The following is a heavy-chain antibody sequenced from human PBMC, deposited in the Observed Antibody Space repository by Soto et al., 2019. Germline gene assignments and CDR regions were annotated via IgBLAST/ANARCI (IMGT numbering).Heavy chain of an antibody. D-gene: IGHD6-13*01. J-gene: IGHJ6*02. CDR1: GYSFTNYW. CDR2: IYPGDSDT. CDR3: ARFTAAAGTSYYYYGMDV. Sequence: GESLKISCKGSGYSFTNYWIGWVRQMPGKGLEWMGIIYPGDSDTRYSPSFQGQVTISADKSISTAYLQWTSLKASDTAMYYCARFTAAAGTSYYYYGMDVWGQGTTVTVSS. V-gene: IGHV5-51*01.